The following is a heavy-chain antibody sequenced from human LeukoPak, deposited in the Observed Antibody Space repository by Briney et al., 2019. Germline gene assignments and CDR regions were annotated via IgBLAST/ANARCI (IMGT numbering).Heavy chain of an antibody. CDR1: GGSISSSY. D-gene: IGHD5-12*01. CDR2: IYYSGST. V-gene: IGHV4-59*01. Sequence: SETLSLTCTVSGGSISSSYWSWIRQPPGKGLEWIGYIYYSGSTNYNPSLKSRVTISVDTSKNQFSLKVSSVTAADTAVYYCAKYVDTVTTSDAFDIWGQGTMVTVSS. CDR3: AKYVDTVTTSDAFDI. J-gene: IGHJ3*02.